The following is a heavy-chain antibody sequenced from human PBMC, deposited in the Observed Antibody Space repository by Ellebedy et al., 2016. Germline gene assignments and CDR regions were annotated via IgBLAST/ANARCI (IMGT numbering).Heavy chain of an antibody. V-gene: IGHV1-8*01. CDR2: MNPNTGNT. D-gene: IGHD3-22*01. CDR3: ARQDNNGWFL. Sequence: ASVKVSCXASGYKFTTYDVNWVREATGQGLEWLGWMNPNTGNTGYAQKFEGRVTMTRDTSSSTAYLALSSLTSDDTAIYYCARQDNNGWFLWGQGTPVTVSS. J-gene: IGHJ4*02. CDR1: GYKFTTYD.